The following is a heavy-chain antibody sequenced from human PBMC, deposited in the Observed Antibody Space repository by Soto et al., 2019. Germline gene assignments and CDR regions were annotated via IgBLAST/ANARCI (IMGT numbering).Heavy chain of an antibody. J-gene: IGHJ5*02. Sequence: ASVKVSCKAIGYSFTSHYMHWVRQAPGQGLEWMGTIYPGGVNIGYAQKFKGRVTMTKDTSTSTVYMELNSLRPEDTVMYHCAKDLYGAGWYNYFDPWGQGTLVTVSS. CDR1: GYSFTSHY. V-gene: IGHV1-46*01. CDR2: IYPGGVNI. D-gene: IGHD6-19*01. CDR3: AKDLYGAGWYNYFDP.